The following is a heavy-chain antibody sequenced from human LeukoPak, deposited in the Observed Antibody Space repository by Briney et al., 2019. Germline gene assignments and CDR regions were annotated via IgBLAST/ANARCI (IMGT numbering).Heavy chain of an antibody. CDR2: IYHSGST. Sequence: SETLSLTCAVYGGSFSGYYWSWIRQPPGKGLEWIGSIYHSGSTYYNPSLKSRVTISIDTSKNQFSLKLSSVTAADTAVYYCARDIDYYGSGSYYNWFDPWGQGTLVTVSS. CDR1: GGSFSGYY. J-gene: IGHJ5*02. D-gene: IGHD3-10*01. CDR3: ARDIDYYGSGSYYNWFDP. V-gene: IGHV4-34*01.